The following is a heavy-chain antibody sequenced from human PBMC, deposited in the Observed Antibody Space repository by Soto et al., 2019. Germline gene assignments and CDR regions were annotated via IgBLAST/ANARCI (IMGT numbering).Heavy chain of an antibody. V-gene: IGHV4-59*01. J-gene: IGHJ5*02. D-gene: IGHD6-6*01. CDR2: IYYSGST. CDR1: GGCISSYY. Sequence: SETLSLTCTVSGGCISSYYWSWIRQPPGKGLEWIGYIYYSGSTKYNPHLKSRVTISVATSKNQFSLKLSSVTAADTAVYYCARGVLGGSSSSVWFDPWGQGTLVTVSS. CDR3: ARGVLGGSSSSVWFDP.